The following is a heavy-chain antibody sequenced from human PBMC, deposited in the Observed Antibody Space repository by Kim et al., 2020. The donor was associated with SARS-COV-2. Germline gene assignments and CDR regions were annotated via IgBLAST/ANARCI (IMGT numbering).Heavy chain of an antibody. D-gene: IGHD5-12*01. J-gene: IGHJ4*02. CDR3: ARARDGYIYFDY. V-gene: IGHV1-46*01. Sequence: SYALKFQGRVTMTRYTSTSTVYMELSSLRSEDTALYYCARARDGYIYFDYWGQGTLVTVSS.